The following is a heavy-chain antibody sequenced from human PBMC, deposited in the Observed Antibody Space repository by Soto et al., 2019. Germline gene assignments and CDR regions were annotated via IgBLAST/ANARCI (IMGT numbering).Heavy chain of an antibody. D-gene: IGHD5-12*01. CDR1: GGSISSYY. V-gene: IGHV4-59*01. CDR3: ARDSSGYESVYYYMDV. J-gene: IGHJ6*03. CDR2: IYYSGST. Sequence: SSETLSLTCTVSGGSISSYYWSWIRQHPGKGLEWIGNIYYSGSTNYNPSLKSRVTILVDTSKNQFSLKLSSVTAADTAVYYCARDSSGYESVYYYMDVWGKGTTVTVS.